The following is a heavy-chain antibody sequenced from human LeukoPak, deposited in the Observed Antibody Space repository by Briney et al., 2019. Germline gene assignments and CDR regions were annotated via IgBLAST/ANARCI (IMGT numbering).Heavy chain of an antibody. CDR1: GYTFTSYG. J-gene: IGHJ4*02. V-gene: IGHV1-18*04. D-gene: IGHD2-2*01. Sequence: ASVKVSCKASGYTFTSYGISWVRQAPGQGLEWMGWISAYNGNTNYPQKLQGRVTMTTDKSTSTAYMELRILRSDDTAVYYCPGPLFRRGFSSTSCSLGYGGQGTLVTVSS. CDR2: ISAYNGNT. CDR3: PGPLFRRGFSSTSCSLGY.